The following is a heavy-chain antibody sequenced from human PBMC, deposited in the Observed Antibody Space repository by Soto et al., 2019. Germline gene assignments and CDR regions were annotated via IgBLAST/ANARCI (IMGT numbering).Heavy chain of an antibody. CDR1: GYTFTGYY. CDR2: INPNSGGT. CDR3: AREVAAAGYYGMDV. D-gene: IGHD6-13*01. Sequence: ASVKVSCKASGYTFTGYYMHWVRQAPGQGLEWMGWINPNSGGTNYAQKFQGWVTMTRDTSISTAYMELSRLRSDDTAVYYCAREVAAAGYYGMDVWGQGTTVTVS. J-gene: IGHJ6*02. V-gene: IGHV1-2*04.